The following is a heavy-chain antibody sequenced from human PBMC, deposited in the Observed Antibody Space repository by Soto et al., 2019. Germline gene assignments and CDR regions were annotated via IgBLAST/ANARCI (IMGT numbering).Heavy chain of an antibody. CDR1: GGTFSSYA. Sequence: WASVKVSCKASGGTFSSYAISWVRQAPGQGLEWMGWINAGNGNTKYSQKFQGRVTITRDTSASTAYMELSSLRSEDTAVYYCARVSFGVVTNYAFDYWGQGTLVTVSS. CDR2: INAGNGNT. D-gene: IGHD3-3*01. J-gene: IGHJ4*02. V-gene: IGHV1-3*01. CDR3: ARVSFGVVTNYAFDY.